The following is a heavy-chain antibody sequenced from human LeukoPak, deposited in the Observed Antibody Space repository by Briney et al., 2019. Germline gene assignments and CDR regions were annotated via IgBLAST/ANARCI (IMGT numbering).Heavy chain of an antibody. V-gene: IGHV3-53*01. CDR2: IYSGGST. J-gene: IGHJ4*02. D-gene: IGHD3-10*01. CDR1: GGSISSSSDY. Sequence: PSETLSLTCTVSGGSISSSSDYWGWVRQAPGKGLEWVSVIYSGGSTYYADSVKGRFTISRDNSKNTLYLQMNSLRAEDTAVYYCARDLRFGESDYWGQGTLVTVSS. CDR3: ARDLRFGESDY.